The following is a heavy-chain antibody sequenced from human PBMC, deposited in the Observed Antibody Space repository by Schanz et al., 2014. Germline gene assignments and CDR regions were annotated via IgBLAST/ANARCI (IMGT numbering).Heavy chain of an antibody. J-gene: IGHJ4*02. Sequence: QVQLVQSGAEVKKPGASVKVSCKASGYTFTGHYMHWVRQAPGQGLEWMGWINVYNGDTKFAKTFQDRVTLTTDTSTSTAYMELRSLRSDDTAVYYCARDRDQWDGNYLDYWGQGTLVTVSS. V-gene: IGHV1-18*04. CDR2: INVYNGDT. D-gene: IGHD1-26*01. CDR1: GYTFTGHY. CDR3: ARDRDQWDGNYLDY.